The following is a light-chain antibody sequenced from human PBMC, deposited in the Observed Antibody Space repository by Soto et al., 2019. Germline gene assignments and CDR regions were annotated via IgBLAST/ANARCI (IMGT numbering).Light chain of an antibody. Sequence: EVVLTQSLGTLSLSPGERATLSCRASQSISSSDLAWYQHRPGQAPRLLIYAASSRATGIPVRFSGSGSGTDFTLSISRLEPEDSAVYYCHQRQSWPRTFGQGTKVDIK. CDR1: QSISSSD. V-gene: IGKV3D-20*02. CDR2: AAS. CDR3: HQRQSWPRT. J-gene: IGKJ1*01.